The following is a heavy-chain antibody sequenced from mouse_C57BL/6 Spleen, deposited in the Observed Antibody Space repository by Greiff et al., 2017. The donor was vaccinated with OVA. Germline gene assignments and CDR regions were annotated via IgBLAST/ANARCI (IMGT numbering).Heavy chain of an antibody. D-gene: IGHD1-1*01. CDR2: IDPETGGT. CDR1: GYTFTDYE. Sequence: QVQLQQSGAELVRPGASVTLSCKASGYTFTDYEMHWVKQTPVHGLEWIGAIDPETGGTAYNQKFKGKAILTADKSSSTAYMELRSLTSEDSSVYYCTRRRLFVTTVVAPFDYWGQGTTLTVSS. J-gene: IGHJ2*01. V-gene: IGHV1-15*01. CDR3: TRRRLFVTTVVAPFDY.